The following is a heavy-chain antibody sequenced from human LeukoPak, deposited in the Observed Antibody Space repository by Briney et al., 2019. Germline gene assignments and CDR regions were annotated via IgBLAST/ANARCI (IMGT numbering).Heavy chain of an antibody. CDR3: AREYCSGGSCYQPDY. J-gene: IGHJ4*02. D-gene: IGHD2-15*01. CDR1: GYTFTSYG. CDR2: ISAYNDNT. V-gene: IGHV1-18*01. Sequence: ASVKVSCKASGYTFTSYGISWVRQAPGQGLEWMGWISAYNDNTNYAQKLQGRVTMTTDTSTSTAYMELRSLRSDDTAVYYCAREYCSGGSCYQPDYWGQGTLVTVSS.